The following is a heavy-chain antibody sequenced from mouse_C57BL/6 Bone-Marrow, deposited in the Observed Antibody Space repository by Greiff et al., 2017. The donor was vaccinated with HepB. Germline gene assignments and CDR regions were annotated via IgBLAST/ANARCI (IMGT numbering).Heavy chain of an antibody. CDR3: ATGDY. J-gene: IGHJ4*01. Sequence: EVKLMESGGGLVKPGGSLKLSCAASGFTFSSYAMSWVRQNPEKRLEWVATISDGGSYTYYPDNVKGRFTISRDNAKNNLYLQMSHLKSEDTAMYYCATGDYWGQGTSVTVSS. CDR2: ISDGGSYT. V-gene: IGHV5-4*03. CDR1: GFTFSSYA.